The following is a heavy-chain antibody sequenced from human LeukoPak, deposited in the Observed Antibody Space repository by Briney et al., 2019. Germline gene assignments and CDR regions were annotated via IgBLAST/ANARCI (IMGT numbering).Heavy chain of an antibody. Sequence: GGSLRLSCAASGFTVSSNYMSWVRQAPGKGLEWVSAISGSGGSTYYADSVKGRFTISRDNSKNTLYLKMNSLRAEDTAVYYCAKGRIRYIDWSPQPFDYWGQEPWSPSPQ. CDR2: ISGSGGST. CDR3: AKGRIRYIDWSPQPFDY. D-gene: IGHD3-9*01. V-gene: IGHV3-23*01. CDR1: GFTVSSNY. J-gene: IGHJ4*01.